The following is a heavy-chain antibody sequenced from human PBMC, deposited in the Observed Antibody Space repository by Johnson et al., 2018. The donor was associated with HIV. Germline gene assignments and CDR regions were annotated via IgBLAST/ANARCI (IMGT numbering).Heavy chain of an antibody. CDR2: ISYDGSNK. CDR1: GFTFSSYA. J-gene: IGHJ3*02. CDR3: AKDRDYYGSGLI. D-gene: IGHD3-10*01. Sequence: QVQLVESGGGVVQPGRSLRLPCAASGFTFSSYAMHWVRQAPGKGLEWVAVISYDGSNKYYAYSVKGRFTISRDNSKNTLYLQMNSLRAEDTAVYYCAKDRDYYGSGLIWGQGTMVTVSS. V-gene: IGHV3-30-3*01.